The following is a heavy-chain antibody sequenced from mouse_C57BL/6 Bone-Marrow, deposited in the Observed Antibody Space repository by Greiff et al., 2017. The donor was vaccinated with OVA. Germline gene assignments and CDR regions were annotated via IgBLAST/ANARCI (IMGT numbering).Heavy chain of an antibody. V-gene: IGHV1-4*01. CDR2: INPSSGYT. D-gene: IGHD2-12*01. CDR1: GYTFTSYT. Sequence: QVQLQQSGADLVRPGASVKMSCKASGYTFTSYTMHWVKQRPGQGLEWIGYINPSSGYTKYNQKLKDKATLTADKSTRPAYMQLSSLTSEDAAVYSCARYELGAMDYWGQGTSVTVSS. CDR3: ARYELGAMDY. J-gene: IGHJ4*01.